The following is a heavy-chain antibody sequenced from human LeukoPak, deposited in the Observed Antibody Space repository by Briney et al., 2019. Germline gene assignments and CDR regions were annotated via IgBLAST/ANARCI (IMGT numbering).Heavy chain of an antibody. CDR1: GFSFDDFA. J-gene: IGHJ6*03. V-gene: IGHV3-20*04. CDR3: TRLDNPNYYSYYMDV. D-gene: IGHD1-1*01. Sequence: TGGSLRLSCEASGFSFDDFAMAWVRQAPGKGLEWVSGVNWNGDNTGYADSVKGRFTISRDNGKNSLYLQMNSLSADDTALYYCTRLDNPNYYSYYMDVWGKGTTVTVSS. CDR2: VNWNGDNT.